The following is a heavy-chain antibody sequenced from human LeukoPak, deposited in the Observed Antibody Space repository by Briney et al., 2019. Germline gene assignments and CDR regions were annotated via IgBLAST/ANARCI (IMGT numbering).Heavy chain of an antibody. CDR1: GFRFSGYS. V-gene: IGHV3-48*04. Sequence: PGGSLRLSCEASGFRFSGYSMNWVRQAPGKGLEWVSYISHTGSTMSYADSVKGRFTISRDNARNSLYLQMNSLRAEDTAVYYCARNSGSYAFDIWGQGTMVTVSS. CDR2: ISHTGSTM. D-gene: IGHD3-10*01. CDR3: ARNSGSYAFDI. J-gene: IGHJ3*02.